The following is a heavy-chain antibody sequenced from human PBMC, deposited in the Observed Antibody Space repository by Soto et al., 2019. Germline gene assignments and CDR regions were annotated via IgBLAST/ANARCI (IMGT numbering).Heavy chain of an antibody. CDR3: ARDLSRYPDYYNESTSETGFGP. V-gene: IGHV3-11*01. CDR2: ISKSGSSI. D-gene: IGHD3-10*01. Sequence: PGGSLRLSCAASGFTFSDYYMSWLRQPPGKGLEWVSYISKSGSSIHFADSVQGRFAISRDNAKNTLYLQMSSLRAEDTALYYCARDLSRYPDYYNESTSETGFGPWGQGTRVTV. CDR1: GFTFSDYY. J-gene: IGHJ5*02.